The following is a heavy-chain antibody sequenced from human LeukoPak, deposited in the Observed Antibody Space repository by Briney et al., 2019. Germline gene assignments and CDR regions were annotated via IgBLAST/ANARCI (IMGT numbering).Heavy chain of an antibody. Sequence: GASVKVSCKASGYTFTSYGITWVRQASGQGLEWMGWISAYNGNTNHAQKFQDRVTMTTDTSTSTDYMELRSLRSDDTAVYYCAREGDYSSGWDRADYWGQGTLVTVSS. V-gene: IGHV1-18*01. D-gene: IGHD6-19*01. CDR1: GYTFTSYG. CDR2: ISAYNGNT. CDR3: AREGDYSSGWDRADY. J-gene: IGHJ4*02.